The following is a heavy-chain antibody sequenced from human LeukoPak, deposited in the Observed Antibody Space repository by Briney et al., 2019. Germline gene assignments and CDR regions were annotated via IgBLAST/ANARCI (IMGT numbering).Heavy chain of an antibody. CDR3: ARDHGAIALTNYHYY. D-gene: IGHD1-1*01. Sequence: GGSLRLPCAASGFTFDDYGMSWVPQAPGKGLEWVANINSNCGNTVYADFVKGRFTISRDNAKNSLYLQMNSLRAEATALSYCARDHGAIALTNYHYYWGQGTLVTVSS. V-gene: IGHV3-20*04. CDR1: GFTFDDYG. J-gene: IGHJ4*02. CDR2: INSNCGNT.